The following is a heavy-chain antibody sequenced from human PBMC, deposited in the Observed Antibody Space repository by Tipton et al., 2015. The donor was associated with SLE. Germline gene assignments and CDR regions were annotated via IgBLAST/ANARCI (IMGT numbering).Heavy chain of an antibody. V-gene: IGHV3-7*01. J-gene: IGHJ3*02. D-gene: IGHD3-22*01. Sequence: GSLRLSCVGSGFTISNFWMIWVRQAPGKGLEWVANIKEDGSQRYYVDSVKGRFTFSRDNAKNSLYLEMNSLRVEDTAVYYCASDYDTSGFHDAFEIWGQGTTVTVSS. CDR1: GFTISNFW. CDR3: ASDYDTSGFHDAFEI. CDR2: IKEDGSQR.